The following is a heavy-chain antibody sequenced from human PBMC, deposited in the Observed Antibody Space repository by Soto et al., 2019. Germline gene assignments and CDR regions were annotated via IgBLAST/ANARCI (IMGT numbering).Heavy chain of an antibody. V-gene: IGHV3-23*01. CDR2: ISGSGGST. J-gene: IGHJ4*02. CDR3: AKEGGIAARPYFDY. Sequence: EVPLLESGGGLVQPGGSLRLSCAASGFTFSRYAMSCVRQAPGKGLDWVSAISGSGGSTYYADSVKGRFTISRDNSKNTLYLKMNSLRAEDTDVYYCAKEGGIAARPYFDYWGQGTLVTVSS. D-gene: IGHD6-6*01. CDR1: GFTFSRYA.